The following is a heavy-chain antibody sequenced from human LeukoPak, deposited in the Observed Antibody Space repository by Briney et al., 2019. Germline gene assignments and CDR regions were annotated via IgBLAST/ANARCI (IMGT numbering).Heavy chain of an antibody. CDR1: GYTFTSYG. J-gene: IGHJ4*02. V-gene: IGHV1-69*05. D-gene: IGHD3-10*01. CDR2: IIPIFGTA. Sequence: SVKVSCKASGYTFTSYGISWVRQATGQGLQWMGGIIPIFGTANYAQKFQGRVTITTDESTSTAYMELSSLRSEDTAVYYCARQVPSGDYWGQGTLVTVSS. CDR3: ARQVPSGDY.